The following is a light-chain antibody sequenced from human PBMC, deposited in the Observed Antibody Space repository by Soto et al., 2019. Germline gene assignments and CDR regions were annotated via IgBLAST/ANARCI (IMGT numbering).Light chain of an antibody. CDR2: EGS. J-gene: IGLJ2*01. CDR1: SSDVGSYNL. V-gene: IGLV2-23*03. CDR3: CSYAGSSTFERV. Sequence: QSALTQPASVSGSPVQSITISCTGTSSDVGSYNLVSWYQQHPGKAPKLMIYEGSKRPSGVSNRFSGSKSGNTASLTISGLQAEDEADYYCCSYAGSSTFERVFGGGTKLTV.